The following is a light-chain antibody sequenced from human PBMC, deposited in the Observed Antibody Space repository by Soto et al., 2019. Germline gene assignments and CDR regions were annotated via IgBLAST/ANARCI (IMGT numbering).Light chain of an antibody. J-gene: IGKJ2*01. Sequence: DIQMTQSPSSLSASVGDRVTITCQASHDISNYLNWYQQKPGKAPKLLIYGASNLETGVPSRFSGSGSGTDFTVTISSLQTEETATYFCQHFDNFPYTFAQGTKLEIK. CDR3: QHFDNFPYT. CDR2: GAS. V-gene: IGKV1-33*01. CDR1: HDISNY.